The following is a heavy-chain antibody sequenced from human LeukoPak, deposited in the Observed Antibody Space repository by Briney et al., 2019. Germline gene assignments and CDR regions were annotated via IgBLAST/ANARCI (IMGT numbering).Heavy chain of an antibody. CDR3: AGSTVTTESGAFDI. CDR1: GYTFTGYY. Sequence: ASVKVSCKASGYTFTGYYMHWVRQAPGQGLEWMGWINPNSDGTNYAQKFQGRVTMTRDTSISTAYMELSRLRSDDTAVYYCAGSTVTTESGAFDIWGQGTMVTVSS. CDR2: INPNSDGT. J-gene: IGHJ3*02. V-gene: IGHV1-2*02. D-gene: IGHD4-17*01.